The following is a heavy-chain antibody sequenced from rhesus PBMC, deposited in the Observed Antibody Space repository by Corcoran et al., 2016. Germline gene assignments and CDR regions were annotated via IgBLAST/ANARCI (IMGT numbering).Heavy chain of an antibody. CDR1: GGSTSSSF. CDR2: IYGSGITS. J-gene: IGHJ5-2*02. Sequence: QLQLQESGPGLLKPSEPLSRTCAVSGGSTSSSFRSWVRQARVEWLGWYGDIYGSGITSNSTPSLKSRVPLSVNTSKNQLSMKLSSVTAAVTAVYYCVRHREISCSGSGCYGVLDVWGRGVLVTVSS. V-gene: IGHV4-169*01. D-gene: IGHD2-21*01. CDR3: VRHREISCSGSGCYGVLDV.